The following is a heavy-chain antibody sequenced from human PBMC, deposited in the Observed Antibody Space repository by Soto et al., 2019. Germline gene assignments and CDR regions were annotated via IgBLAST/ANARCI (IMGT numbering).Heavy chain of an antibody. D-gene: IGHD1-20*01. CDR2: ISVSDAFI. V-gene: IGHV3-23*01. CDR3: TRETVSGITGLDY. CDR1: GFNVGAFA. Sequence: GGSLRLSCAASGFNVGAFAVNWVRQAPGKGLEWVSGISVSDAFIYYADSVRGRFSISRDASENILYLQMNSLRVDDTALYYCTRETVSGITGLDYWGPGTLVTVSS. J-gene: IGHJ4*02.